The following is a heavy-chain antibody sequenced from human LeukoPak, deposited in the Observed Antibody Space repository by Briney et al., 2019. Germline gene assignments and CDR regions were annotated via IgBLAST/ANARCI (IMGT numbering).Heavy chain of an antibody. D-gene: IGHD3-3*01. J-gene: IGHJ6*02. CDR3: ARDRQSGSSPPPNGMDV. CDR2: ISYDGSNK. Sequence: AGGSLRLSCAASGSTFSSYAMHWVRQAPGKGLEWVAVISYDGSNKYYADSVKGRFTISRDNSKNTLYLQMNSLRAEDTAVYYCARDRQSGSSPPPNGMDVWGQGTTVTVSS. V-gene: IGHV3-30-3*01. CDR1: GSTFSSYA.